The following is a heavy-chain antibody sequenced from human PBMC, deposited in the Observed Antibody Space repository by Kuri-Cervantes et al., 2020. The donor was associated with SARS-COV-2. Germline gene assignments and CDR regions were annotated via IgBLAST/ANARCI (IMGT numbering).Heavy chain of an antibody. CDR2: FDPEDGET. J-gene: IGHJ6*03. Sequence: ASVKVSCKVSGYTLTELSMHWVRQAPGKGLEWMGGFDPEDGETIYAQKFQGRVTMTEDTSTDTAYMELSSLRSEDTAVYYCARDSRSYYQVLLDHYYYSYMDVWGKGTTVTVSS. V-gene: IGHV1-24*01. CDR3: ARDSRSYYQVLLDHYYYSYMDV. CDR1: GYTLTELS. D-gene: IGHD1-26*01.